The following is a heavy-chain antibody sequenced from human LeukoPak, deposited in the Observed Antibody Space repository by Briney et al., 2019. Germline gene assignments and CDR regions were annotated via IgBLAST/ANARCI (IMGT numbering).Heavy chain of an antibody. CDR1: GGPISSYY. J-gene: IGHJ5*02. Sequence: PSETLSLTCTVSGGPISSYYWSWIRQPPGKGLDWIGYIDYSGSTNYNPSLKSRVTISVDTSKNQFSLSLSSVIAADTAVYYCARSGPSGSYYNWFDPWGQGTLVTVSS. V-gene: IGHV4-59*01. CDR3: ARSGPSGSYYNWFDP. D-gene: IGHD1-26*01. CDR2: IDYSGST.